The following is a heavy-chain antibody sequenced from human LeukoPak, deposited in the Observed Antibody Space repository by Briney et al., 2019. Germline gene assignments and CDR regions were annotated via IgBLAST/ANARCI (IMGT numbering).Heavy chain of an antibody. CDR2: IKQDGSEK. CDR1: GFTFSSYW. D-gene: IGHD3-16*02. CDR3: ARVKVDYDYVWGSYRDSYYFDY. Sequence: QPGGSLRLSCAASGFTFSSYWMSWVRQAPGKGLEWVASIKQDGSEKYYVDSVKGRFTISRDNAKNSLYLQMKSLRAEDTAVYYCARVKVDYDYVWGSYRDSYYFDYWGQGTLVTVSS. J-gene: IGHJ4*02. V-gene: IGHV3-7*01.